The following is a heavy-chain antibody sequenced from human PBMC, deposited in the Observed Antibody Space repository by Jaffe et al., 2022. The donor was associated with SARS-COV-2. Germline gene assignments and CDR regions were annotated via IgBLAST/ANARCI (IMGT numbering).Heavy chain of an antibody. CDR2: IKQDGSDK. D-gene: IGHD4-17*01. CDR1: GFTFSSHW. J-gene: IGHJ3*01. V-gene: IGHV3-7*03. CDR3: ARQSTVTRSTFDV. Sequence: EVQLVESGGGLVQPGGSLRLSCAASGFTFSSHWMSWVRQAPGKGLECVANIKQDGSDKYYVESVKGRFTISRDNAKNSLYLQMNGLRVEDTAVYYCARQSTVTRSTFDVWGQGTVVTVSP.